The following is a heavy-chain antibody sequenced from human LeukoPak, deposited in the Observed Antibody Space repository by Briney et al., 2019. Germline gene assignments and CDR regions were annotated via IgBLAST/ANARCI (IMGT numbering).Heavy chain of an antibody. J-gene: IGHJ4*02. D-gene: IGHD3-10*01. CDR1: GGSISSYY. CDR2: IYYSGST. CDR3: ARETTMVPGDY. V-gene: IGHV4-59*01. Sequence: PSETLSLTCTVSGGSISSYYWSWIRQPPGKGLEWIGYIYYSGSTNYNPSLKSRVTISVATSKNQFSLKLSSVTAADTAVYYCARETTMVPGDYWGQGTLVTVSS.